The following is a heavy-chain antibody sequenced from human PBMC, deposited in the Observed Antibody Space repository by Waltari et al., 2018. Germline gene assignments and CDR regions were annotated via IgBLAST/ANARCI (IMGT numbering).Heavy chain of an antibody. Sequence: EVQLLESGGGLVQPGGSLRLSCAASGFTFIRYALSWVRQAPGKGLEWVSSISAPALTTFYADSVKGRFSVSRDNSKNTLYLQINGLRADDTAVYYCAKAGGIAAAEFQFDFWGRGTLVTVSS. CDR1: GFTFIRYA. CDR2: ISAPALTT. CDR3: AKAGGIAAAEFQFDF. V-gene: IGHV3-23*01. D-gene: IGHD6-13*01. J-gene: IGHJ4*02.